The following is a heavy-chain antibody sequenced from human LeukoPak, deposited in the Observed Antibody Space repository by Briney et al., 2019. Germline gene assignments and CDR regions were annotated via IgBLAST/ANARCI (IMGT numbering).Heavy chain of an antibody. D-gene: IGHD6-13*01. CDR3: ARGIIAAAGTSWFDP. CDR1: GYTFTSYD. V-gene: IGHV1-8*01. CDR2: MNPNSGNT. J-gene: IGHJ5*02. Sequence: GASVKVSCKASGYTFTSYDINWVRQATGQGLEWMGWMNPNSGNTGYAQKFQGRVTMTRNTSISTAYMELSSLRSEDTAVYYCARGIIAAAGTSWFDPWGQGTLVTVSS.